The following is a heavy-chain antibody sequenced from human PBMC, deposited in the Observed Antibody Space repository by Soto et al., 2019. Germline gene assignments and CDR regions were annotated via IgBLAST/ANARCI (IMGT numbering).Heavy chain of an antibody. CDR2: ISSSSSYT. CDR3: AKDRGRGSPVSGGLDV. CDR1: GFNFSNYA. D-gene: IGHD3-10*01. V-gene: IGHV3-21*01. J-gene: IGHJ6*02. Sequence: PGGSLRLSCSASGFNFSNYALNWVRQAPGKGLEWVSFISSSSSYTYYSDSVKGRFTISRDNAKNSLYLQMNSLRAEDTAVYYCAKDRGRGSPVSGGLDVWGQGTRSPSP.